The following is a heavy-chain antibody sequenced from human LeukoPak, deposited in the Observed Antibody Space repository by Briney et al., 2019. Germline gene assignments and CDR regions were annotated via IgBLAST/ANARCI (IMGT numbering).Heavy chain of an antibody. CDR3: ARELGGLRAFLDY. Sequence: PSQTLSLTCTVSGGSISSGDYYWSWIRQPPGKGLEWIGYIYYSGSTYYNPSLKSRVTISVDTSKNQFSLKLSSVTAADTAVYYCARELGGLRAFLDYWGQGTLVTVSS. CDR1: GGSISSGDYY. D-gene: IGHD1-7*01. J-gene: IGHJ4*02. V-gene: IGHV4-30-4*08. CDR2: IYYSGST.